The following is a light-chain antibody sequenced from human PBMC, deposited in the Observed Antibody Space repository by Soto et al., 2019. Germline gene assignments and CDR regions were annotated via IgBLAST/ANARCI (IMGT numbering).Light chain of an antibody. CDR3: QQYGSSPPRT. Sequence: EIVMTQSPATLSVSPGESATLTCRASQSINRDLAWYQQKAGQAPRLLIYGASTRATDVPDRFSGSGSGADFTLSISRLEPEDSAVYYCQQYGSSPPRTFGQGTKVDIK. V-gene: IGKV3-20*01. J-gene: IGKJ1*01. CDR2: GAS. CDR1: QSINRD.